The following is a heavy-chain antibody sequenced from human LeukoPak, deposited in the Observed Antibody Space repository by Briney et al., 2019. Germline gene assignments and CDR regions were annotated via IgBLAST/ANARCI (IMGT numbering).Heavy chain of an antibody. V-gene: IGHV4-4*07. J-gene: IGHJ4*02. Sequence: SETLSLTCTVSGGSISSYYWSWIRQPAGKGLEWIGRIYTSGSTNYNPSLKSRVTISVDTSKNQFSLKLSSVTAADTAVYYCARGRYYYDSSGYYPFDYWGQGTLVTVSS. D-gene: IGHD3-22*01. CDR2: IYTSGST. CDR3: ARGRYYYDSSGYYPFDY. CDR1: GGSISSYY.